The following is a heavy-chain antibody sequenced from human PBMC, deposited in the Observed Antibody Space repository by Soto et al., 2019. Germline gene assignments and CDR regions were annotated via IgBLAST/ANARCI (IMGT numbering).Heavy chain of an antibody. CDR2: MNPNNGNT. D-gene: IGHD7-27*01. V-gene: IGHV1-8*01. Sequence: GASVKVSCKAAAYTFTSYDINWVRQATGQDFEWMGWMNPNNGNTAYAQKFKGRVTMTRDTSKSTAFMELSSLTSEDTAVYYCARGPRNWGVDYCGQGTLVTVSS. CDR1: AYTFTSYD. J-gene: IGHJ4*02. CDR3: ARGPRNWGVDY.